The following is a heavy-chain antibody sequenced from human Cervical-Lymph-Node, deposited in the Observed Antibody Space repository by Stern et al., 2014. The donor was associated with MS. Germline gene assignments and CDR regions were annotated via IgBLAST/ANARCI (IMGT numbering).Heavy chain of an antibody. J-gene: IGHJ4*02. V-gene: IGHV6-1*01. CDR2: TYYRSKWYN. Sequence: QVQLQQSGPGLMKPSQTLSLTCAISGDSVSSNNAAWHWIRQSPSRGLEWLGSTYYRSKWYNDYAASVKSRININADTSINQVSLQLNSVTPEDTAVYYCARAVLGFSFSSRFDYWGQGTLVTVSS. CDR3: ARAVLGFSFSSRFDY. CDR1: GDSVSSNNAA. D-gene: IGHD6-6*01.